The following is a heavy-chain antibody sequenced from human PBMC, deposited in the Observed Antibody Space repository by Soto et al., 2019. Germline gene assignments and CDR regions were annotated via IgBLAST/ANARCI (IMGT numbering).Heavy chain of an antibody. CDR3: ATGNGHAFDI. V-gene: IGHV3-74*01. Sequence: GGSLRLSCAASGFTLSSYWMHWVRQVPGKGLVWVSGINSDGSSTRYADSVKGRFTISRDNAKNTLYLQMNSLRAEDRAVYHCATGNGHAFDIWGQGTMVTVSS. CDR1: GFTLSSYW. CDR2: INSDGSST. D-gene: IGHD2-8*01. J-gene: IGHJ3*02.